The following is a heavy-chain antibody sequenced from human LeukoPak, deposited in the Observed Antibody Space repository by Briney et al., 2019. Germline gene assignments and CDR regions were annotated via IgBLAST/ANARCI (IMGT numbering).Heavy chain of an antibody. Sequence: SETLSLTCTVSGGSISSSSYYWGWIRQPPGKGLEWIGSIYYSGSTYYNPSLKSRVTISVDTSKNQFSLKLSSVTAADTAVYYCARHGRDIVVVPAALLAFDIWGQGTMVTVSS. D-gene: IGHD2-2*01. CDR3: ARHGRDIVVVPAALLAFDI. CDR2: IYYSGST. V-gene: IGHV4-39*01. J-gene: IGHJ3*02. CDR1: GGSISSSSYY.